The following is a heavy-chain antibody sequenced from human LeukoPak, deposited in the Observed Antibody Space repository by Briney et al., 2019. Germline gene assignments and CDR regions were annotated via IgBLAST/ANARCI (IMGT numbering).Heavy chain of an antibody. CDR1: GFSFSDYG. D-gene: IGHD2-15*01. J-gene: IGHJ4*02. CDR2: VWYEERTK. CDR3: VKEGICLKSSLEE. Sequence: GRSLRLSSTTSGFSFSDYGMHWVRQAPGKGLEWLASVWYEERTKYYVDSVKGRFTISRDNSKSSIYLQMKSLGVDDTAIYYCVKEGICLKSSLEEWGQGTLVTVSS. V-gene: IGHV3-33*06.